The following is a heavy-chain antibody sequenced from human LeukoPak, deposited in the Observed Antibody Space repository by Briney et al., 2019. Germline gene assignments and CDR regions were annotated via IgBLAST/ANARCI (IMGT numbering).Heavy chain of an antibody. Sequence: ASVKVSCKASGYTFTSYGISWVRQAPGQGLEWMGWISAYNGNTNYAQKLQGRVTMTTDTSTSTAYMELRSLRSDDTAVYYCARGPGKGVVPAAAWYFDYWGQGTLVTVSS. CDR1: GYTFTSYG. CDR2: ISAYNGNT. D-gene: IGHD2-2*01. CDR3: ARGPGKGVVPAAAWYFDY. V-gene: IGHV1-18*01. J-gene: IGHJ4*02.